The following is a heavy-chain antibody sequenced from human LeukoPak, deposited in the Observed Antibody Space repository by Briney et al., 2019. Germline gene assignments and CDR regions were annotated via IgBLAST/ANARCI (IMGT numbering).Heavy chain of an antibody. V-gene: IGHV4-4*07. Sequence: SETLSLTCTVSGVSISRYSWSWIRQPAGKGLEWIGRVYTSGSTNYNPSLKGRVTISVDTSKKQFSLKLSSVTAADTAVYYCAREKIGYYDGSGRGWFDPWGQGTLVTVSS. J-gene: IGHJ5*02. D-gene: IGHD3-22*01. CDR1: GVSISRYS. CDR2: VYTSGST. CDR3: AREKIGYYDGSGRGWFDP.